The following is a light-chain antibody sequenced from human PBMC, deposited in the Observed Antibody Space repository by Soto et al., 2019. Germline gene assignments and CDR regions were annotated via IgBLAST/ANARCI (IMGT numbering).Light chain of an antibody. Sequence: VLTQSPGTVSLYTGERATLSCRASQSIHTSLAWYQQKPGQPPRLVIYDASLRANGVPARFGGSGSGTDFTLTINGLEPEDFAVYYCQQRNVWPPITFGQGTRLEI. CDR1: QSIHTS. CDR2: DAS. J-gene: IGKJ5*01. V-gene: IGKV3-11*01. CDR3: QQRNVWPPIT.